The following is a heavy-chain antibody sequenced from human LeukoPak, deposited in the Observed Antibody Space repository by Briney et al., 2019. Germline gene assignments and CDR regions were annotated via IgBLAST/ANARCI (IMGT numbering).Heavy chain of an antibody. CDR1: GGSFSGYY. V-gene: IGHV4-59*01. CDR2: IYYTGST. D-gene: IGHD5-18*01. J-gene: IGHJ4*02. CDR3: ARERSDTAIKY. Sequence: SETLSLTCAVFGGSFSGYYWSWIRQPPGKGLEWIGYIYYTGSTNYNPSLESRVTISLDTSTNQFSLKLSSVTAADTAVYYCARERSDTAIKYWGQGTLVTVSS.